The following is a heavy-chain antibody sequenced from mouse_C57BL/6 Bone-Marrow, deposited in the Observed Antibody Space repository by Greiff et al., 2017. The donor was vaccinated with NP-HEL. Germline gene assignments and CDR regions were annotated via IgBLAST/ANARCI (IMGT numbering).Heavy chain of an antibody. D-gene: IGHD1-1*01. J-gene: IGHJ4*01. CDR3: ARTDYYGSSYYAMDY. V-gene: IGHV5-17*01. Sequence: EVKLVESGGGLVKPGGSLKLSCAASGFTFSDYGMHWVRQAPEKGLEWVAYISSGSSTIYYADTVKGRFTISRDNAKNTLFLQMTSLRSEDTAMYYCARTDYYGSSYYAMDYWGQGTSVTVSS. CDR1: GFTFSDYG. CDR2: ISSGSSTI.